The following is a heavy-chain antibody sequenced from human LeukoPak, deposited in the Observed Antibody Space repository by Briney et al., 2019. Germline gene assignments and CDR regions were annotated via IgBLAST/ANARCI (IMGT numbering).Heavy chain of an antibody. V-gene: IGHV3-23*01. Sequence: SGGSLRLSCAASGFTFSNYGMSWVRQAPGKGLEWVSGISGSGVSTFYADSVKGRFTISRDNSKNTLYLQMNSLRADDTAVYYCAKVNDILTSFFEYWYFDLWGRGTLVTVSS. D-gene: IGHD3-9*01. CDR3: AKVNDILTSFFEYWYFDL. J-gene: IGHJ2*01. CDR2: ISGSGVST. CDR1: GFTFSNYG.